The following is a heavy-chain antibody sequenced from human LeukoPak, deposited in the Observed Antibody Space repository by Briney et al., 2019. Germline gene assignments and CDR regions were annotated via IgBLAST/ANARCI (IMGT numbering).Heavy chain of an antibody. CDR1: GDSISSYY. J-gene: IGHJ3*02. CDR2: IYYSGST. V-gene: IGHV4-59*01. Sequence: SETLSLTCTVSGDSISSYYWSWIRQPPGKGLEWIGYIYYSGSTNYNPSLKSRVTISVDTSKNQFSLKLSSVTAADTAVYYCAFGSGYTGAFDIWGQGTMVTVSS. CDR3: AFGSGYTGAFDI. D-gene: IGHD3-22*01.